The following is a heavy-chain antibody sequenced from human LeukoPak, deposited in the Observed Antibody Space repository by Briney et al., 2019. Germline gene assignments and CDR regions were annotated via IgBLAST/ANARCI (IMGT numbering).Heavy chain of an antibody. CDR3: AKCSGSYLGSTGDY. D-gene: IGHD3-10*02. CDR2: ISWNSGSI. J-gene: IGHJ4*02. V-gene: IGHV3-9*01. CDR1: GFTFDDYA. Sequence: PGRSLRLSCAASGFTFDDYAMPWVRQAPGKGLEWVSGISWNSGSIGYADSVKGRFTISRDNAKNSLYLQMNSLRAEDTALYYCAKCSGSYLGSTGDYWGQGTLVTVSS.